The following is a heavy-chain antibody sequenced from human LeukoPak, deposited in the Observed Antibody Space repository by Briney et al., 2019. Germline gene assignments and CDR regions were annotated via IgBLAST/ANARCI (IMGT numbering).Heavy chain of an antibody. CDR2: IRYDGSNK. Sequence: GGSLRLSCAASGFTFSSYGMHWVRQAPGKGLEWVAFIRYDGSNKYYADSVKGRFTISRDNSKNTLYLQINSLRAEDTAVYYCAKEYYDFWSGYSGGLDYWGQGTLVTVSS. CDR1: GFTFSSYG. V-gene: IGHV3-30*02. CDR3: AKEYYDFWSGYSGGLDY. D-gene: IGHD3-3*01. J-gene: IGHJ4*02.